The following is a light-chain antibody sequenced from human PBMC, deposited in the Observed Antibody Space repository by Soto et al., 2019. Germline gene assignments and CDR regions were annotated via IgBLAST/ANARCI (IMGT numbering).Light chain of an antibody. CDR3: QQYSVYWT. CDR1: QPISTW. J-gene: IGKJ1*01. CDR2: DAS. V-gene: IGKV1-5*01. Sequence: DIQVTQSPSALSASVGDRVTITFRASQPISTWLAWYQEKPGKAPKLLIYDASSLEGGVPSRFSGSGSETEFTLTISSLQPDDFATYYCQQYSVYWTFGQGTKVDIK.